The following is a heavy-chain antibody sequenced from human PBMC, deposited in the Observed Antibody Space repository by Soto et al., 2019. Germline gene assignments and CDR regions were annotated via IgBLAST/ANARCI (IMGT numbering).Heavy chain of an antibody. CDR1: GGTFSSYT. J-gene: IGHJ4*02. Sequence: QLQLVQSGAEVREPGSSVKVSCKASGGTFSSYTVIWVRQAPGQGLEWMGGITPTLNIAKYAEKLQGRVTITADESTSTVNMHLSSLRSEDTAVYCCARGYYSGSTPSSFDYWGQGTLVAVSS. CDR2: ITPTLNIA. V-gene: IGHV1-69*01. D-gene: IGHD1-26*01. CDR3: ARGYYSGSTPSSFDY.